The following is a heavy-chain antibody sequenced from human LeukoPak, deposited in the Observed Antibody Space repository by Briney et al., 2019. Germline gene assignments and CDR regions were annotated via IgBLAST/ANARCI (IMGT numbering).Heavy chain of an antibody. J-gene: IGHJ6*02. Sequence: QAGGSLRLSCAASGFTFSSYAMSWVRQAPGKGLEWVSAISGSGGSTYYADSVKGRFTISRDNSKNTLYLQMNSLKTEDTAVYYCTTGGFYYYGMDVWGQGTTVTVSS. CDR3: TTGGFYYYGMDV. CDR2: ISGSGGST. D-gene: IGHD3-16*01. V-gene: IGHV3-23*01. CDR1: GFTFSSYA.